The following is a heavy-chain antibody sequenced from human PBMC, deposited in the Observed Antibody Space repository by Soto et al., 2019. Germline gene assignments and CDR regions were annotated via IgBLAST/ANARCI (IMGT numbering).Heavy chain of an antibody. Sequence: QVQLVESGGGVVQPGRSLRLSCAASGFTFSSYAMHWVRQAPGKGLEWVAVISYDGSNKYYADSVKGRFTISRDNSKNTLYLKMNSLRAEDTAVYYCARDRIVVVPAAPKPYYYGMDVWGQGTTVTVSS. D-gene: IGHD2-2*01. CDR1: GFTFSSYA. CDR3: ARDRIVVVPAAPKPYYYGMDV. J-gene: IGHJ6*02. CDR2: ISYDGSNK. V-gene: IGHV3-30-3*01.